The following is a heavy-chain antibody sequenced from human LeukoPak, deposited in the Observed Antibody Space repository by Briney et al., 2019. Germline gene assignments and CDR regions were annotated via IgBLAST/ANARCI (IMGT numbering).Heavy chain of an antibody. V-gene: IGHV3-23*01. CDR3: AKNQGQWLVPVDY. CDR2: MSGSGGST. J-gene: IGHJ4*02. CDR1: GFTFSDYS. Sequence: GGSLRLSCAASGFTFSDYSMSWVRQAPGKGLEWVSSMSGSGGSTYYADSVKGRFTISRDNSKNTLYLQMNNLRAEDTALYYCAKNQGQWLVPVDYWGQGTLVTVSS. D-gene: IGHD6-19*01.